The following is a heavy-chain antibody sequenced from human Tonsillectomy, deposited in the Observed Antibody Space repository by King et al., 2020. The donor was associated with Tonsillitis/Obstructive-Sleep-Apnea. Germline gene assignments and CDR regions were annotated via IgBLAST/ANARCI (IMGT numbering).Heavy chain of an antibody. V-gene: IGHV3-7*04. CDR3: ARAGIIGTYHYYYYMDV. Sequence: VQLVESGGGLVQPGGSLRLSCAASGFTFSSYWMSWVRQAPGEGLEWVANIDQDGSEEYYVDSVKGRFTISRDNAKNSLYVQMNSLRAEDTAVYYCARAGIIGTYHYYYYMDVWGKGTTVTVSS. CDR2: IDQDGSEE. CDR1: GFTFSSYW. D-gene: IGHD1-20*01. J-gene: IGHJ6*03.